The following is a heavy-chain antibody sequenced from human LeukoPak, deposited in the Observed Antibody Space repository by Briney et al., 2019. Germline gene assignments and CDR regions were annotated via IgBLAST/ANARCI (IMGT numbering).Heavy chain of an antibody. D-gene: IGHD6-13*01. CDR2: INPNSGGT. CDR3: ARGQYSSSWNGVNY. V-gene: IGHV1-2*02. Sequence: GASVKVSCKASGYTFTGYYMHWVRQAPGQGLEWMGWINPNSGGTNYAQKFQGRVTMTRDTSISTAYMELSRLRSDDTAVYYCARGQYSSSWNGVNYWGQGTLVTVSS. CDR1: GYTFTGYY. J-gene: IGHJ4*02.